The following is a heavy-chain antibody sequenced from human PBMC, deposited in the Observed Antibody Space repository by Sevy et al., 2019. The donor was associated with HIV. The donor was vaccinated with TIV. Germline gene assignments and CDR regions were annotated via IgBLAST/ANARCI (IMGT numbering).Heavy chain of an antibody. J-gene: IGHJ4*02. Sequence: GGSLRLSCVASGFSSSNYWMTWVRQAPGRGLEGVANIKQDGGETYYGDSVKGRFTISRDNVKNSAYLQMNSLRAEDTAVYYCARGDNLDYWGQGTLVTVSS. CDR2: IKQDGGET. CDR3: ARGDNLDY. V-gene: IGHV3-7*04. CDR1: GFSSSNYW. D-gene: IGHD1-1*01.